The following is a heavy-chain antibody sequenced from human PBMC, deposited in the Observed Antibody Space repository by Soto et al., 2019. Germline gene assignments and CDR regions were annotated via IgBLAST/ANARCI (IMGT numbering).Heavy chain of an antibody. CDR2: ISYDGSNK. V-gene: IGHV3-30-3*01. Sequence: QVQLVESGGGVVQPGRSLRLSCAASGFTFSSYAMHWVRQAPGKGLEWVAVISYDGSNKYYADSVKGRFTISRDNSKNTLYLQMNSLRAEDTAVYYWARRRDYDFWSGYYYGMDVWGQGTTVTVSS. CDR1: GFTFSSYA. CDR3: ARRRDYDFWSGYYYGMDV. J-gene: IGHJ6*02. D-gene: IGHD3-3*01.